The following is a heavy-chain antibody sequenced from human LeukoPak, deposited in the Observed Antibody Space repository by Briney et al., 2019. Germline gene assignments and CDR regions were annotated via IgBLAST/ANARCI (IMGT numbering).Heavy chain of an antibody. J-gene: IGHJ4*02. CDR3: AKGGMGYSGSYYVGY. CDR1: GFTFSSYA. V-gene: IGHV3-23*01. Sequence: GGSLRLSCAAPGFTFSSYAMSWVRQAPGKGLEWVSAISGSDGSTYYADSVKGRFAISRDNSKNTLYLQMNSLRAEDTAVYYCAKGGMGYSGSYYVGYWGQGTLVTVAS. D-gene: IGHD1-26*01. CDR2: ISGSDGST.